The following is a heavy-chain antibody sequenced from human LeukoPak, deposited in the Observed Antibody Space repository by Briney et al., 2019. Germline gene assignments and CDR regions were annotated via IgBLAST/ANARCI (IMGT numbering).Heavy chain of an antibody. J-gene: IGHJ5*02. CDR2: ISSSSSYI. CDR3: ARGKNLCSSTSCYRWFDP. D-gene: IGHD2-2*01. V-gene: IGHV3-21*01. Sequence: PGGSLRLSCAASGFTFSSYSMNWVRQAPGKGLEWVSSISSSSSYIYYADSVKGRFTISRDNAKNSLYLQMNSLRAEDTAVYYCARGKNLCSSTSCYRWFDPWGQGTLVTVSS. CDR1: GFTFSSYS.